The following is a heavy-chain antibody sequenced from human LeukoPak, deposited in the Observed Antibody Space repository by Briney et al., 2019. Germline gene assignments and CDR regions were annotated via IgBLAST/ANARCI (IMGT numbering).Heavy chain of an antibody. J-gene: IGHJ3*02. CDR2: INPNSGGT. CDR1: GYTFTGYY. D-gene: IGHD1-26*01. Sequence: ASVKVSCKASGYTFTGYYMHWVRQAPGQGLEWMGWINPNSGGTNYAQKFQGRVTMTRDTSISTAYMELSRLRSDDTAVYYCARDLKLPIVGATSYAFDIWDQGTMVTVSS. CDR3: ARDLKLPIVGATSYAFDI. V-gene: IGHV1-2*02.